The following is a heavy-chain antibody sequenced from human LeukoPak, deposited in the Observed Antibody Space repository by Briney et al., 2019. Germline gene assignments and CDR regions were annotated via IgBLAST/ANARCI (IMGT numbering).Heavy chain of an antibody. D-gene: IGHD2/OR15-2a*01. J-gene: IGHJ5*02. CDR1: GYILTNFG. CDR2: ISAYNGNT. V-gene: IGHV1-18*01. Sequence: ASVKVSCRASGYILTNFGISWVRQARGQGLEWMGWISAYNGNTNYAQKLQGRVTMTTDTSTSTAYMELRSLRSDDTAVYYCAGGPLIAPWGQGTLVTVSS. CDR3: AGGPLIAP.